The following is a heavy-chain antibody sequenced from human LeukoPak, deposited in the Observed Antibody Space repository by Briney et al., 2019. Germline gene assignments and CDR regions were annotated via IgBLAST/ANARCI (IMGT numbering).Heavy chain of an antibody. Sequence: ASVKVSCKASGGTFSSYAISWVRQAPGQGLEWMGGIIPIFGTANCAQKFQGRVTITADESTSTAYMELSSLRSEDTAVYYCARDDGKLELRSAFDYWGQGTLVTVSS. V-gene: IGHV1-69*13. D-gene: IGHD1-7*01. CDR3: ARDDGKLELRSAFDY. J-gene: IGHJ4*02. CDR1: GGTFSSYA. CDR2: IIPIFGTA.